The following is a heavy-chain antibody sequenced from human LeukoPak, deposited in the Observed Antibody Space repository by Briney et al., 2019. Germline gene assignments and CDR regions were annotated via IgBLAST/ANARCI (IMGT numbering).Heavy chain of an antibody. Sequence: GGSLRLSCAASGFTFSSYAMHWVRQAPGKGLEWVAVISYDGSNKYYADSVKGRFTISRDNSKNTLYLQMNSLRAEDTAVYYCAKDGGRDYDILTGYYIASFFDYWGQGTLVTVSS. CDR3: AKDGGRDYDILTGYYIASFFDY. CDR2: ISYDGSNK. J-gene: IGHJ4*02. CDR1: GFTFSSYA. D-gene: IGHD3-9*01. V-gene: IGHV3-30-3*01.